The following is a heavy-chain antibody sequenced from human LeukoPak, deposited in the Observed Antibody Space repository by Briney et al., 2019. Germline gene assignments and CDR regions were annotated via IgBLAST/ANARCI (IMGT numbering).Heavy chain of an antibody. D-gene: IGHD6-13*01. Sequence: GGSLRLSCAASGFTFSSYEMNWVRQAPGKGLEWVSYISSSGSTIYYADSVKGRFTISRDNAKNSLYLQMNSLRAEDTALYHCARGRYSSTWGNFDYWGQGTLVTVSS. CDR1: GFTFSSYE. J-gene: IGHJ4*02. CDR2: ISSSGSTI. CDR3: ARGRYSSTWGNFDY. V-gene: IGHV3-48*03.